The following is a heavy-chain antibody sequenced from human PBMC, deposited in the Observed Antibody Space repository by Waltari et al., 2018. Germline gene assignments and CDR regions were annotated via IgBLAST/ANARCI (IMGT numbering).Heavy chain of an antibody. CDR1: GGSITSNRHY. CDR3: ATYIGASIGTAAFDV. CDR2: MSYNGAT. V-gene: IGHV4-39*02. J-gene: IGHJ3*01. Sequence: QLQLQESGPGLGKPSETLSLTCIVSGGSITSNRHYWAWIRQPPGQGLDWIGTMSYNGATYSSPSLKSRVTVSRDTSKNHLSLTLGSVTAADTAVYYCATYIGASIGTAAFDVWGQGTMVTVSS. D-gene: IGHD5-12*01.